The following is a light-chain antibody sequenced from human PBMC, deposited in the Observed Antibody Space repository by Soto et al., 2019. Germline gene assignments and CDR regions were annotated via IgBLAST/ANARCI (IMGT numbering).Light chain of an antibody. Sequence: QSALTQPPSVSGAPGQRVTISCTGSSSNIGAGYDVHWYQQLPGTAPKLLIYGNSNRPSGVPDRFSGSKSGTSASLAITGLQAEDEAYYYCQSYDSSPSGYVFGTGTKHTVL. J-gene: IGLJ1*01. CDR1: SSNIGAGYD. CDR3: QSYDSSPSGYV. CDR2: GNS. V-gene: IGLV1-40*01.